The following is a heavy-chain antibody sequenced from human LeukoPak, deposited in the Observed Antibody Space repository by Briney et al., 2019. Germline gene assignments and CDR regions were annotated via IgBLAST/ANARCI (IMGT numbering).Heavy chain of an antibody. CDR1: GYSFNTYW. CDR2: IYPGDSDT. CDR3: ARPITRLLYDAFDI. D-gene: IGHD1-26*01. V-gene: IGHV5-51*01. J-gene: IGHJ3*02. Sequence: GESLKISCKGSGYSFNTYWIGWVRQMPGKGLEWMGIIYPGDSDTKYSPSFQGQVTISADKSISTAYLQWSSLKASDTAMYYCARPITRLLYDAFDIWGQGTMVTISS.